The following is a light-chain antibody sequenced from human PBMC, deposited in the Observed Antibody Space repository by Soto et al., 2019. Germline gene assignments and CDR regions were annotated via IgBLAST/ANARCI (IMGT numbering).Light chain of an antibody. CDR3: QQYGSSPSIT. CDR1: QSVTSSY. CDR2: GAS. J-gene: IGKJ5*01. Sequence: EIVLTQSPGTLSLCPGERATLSCRAIQSVTSSYLACYQQKPGQAPRLLIYGASSRATGIPDRFSGSGSGTDFTLTISSLEPEDFAVYYCQQYGSSPSITFGQGTRLEI. V-gene: IGKV3-20*01.